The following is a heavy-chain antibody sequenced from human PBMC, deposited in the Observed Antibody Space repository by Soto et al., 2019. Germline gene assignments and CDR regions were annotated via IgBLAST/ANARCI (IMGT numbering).Heavy chain of an antibody. CDR1: GYTFTGYY. Sequence: ASVKVSCKASGYTFTGYYMHWVRQAPGQGLEWMGWINPNSGGTNYAQKFQGRVTMTRDTSISTAYMELSRLRSDDTAVYYCARDLGICSSTSCYFDYWRQRTLVTVSS. CDR3: ARDLGICSSTSCYFDY. D-gene: IGHD2-2*01. V-gene: IGHV1-2*02. CDR2: INPNSGGT. J-gene: IGHJ4*02.